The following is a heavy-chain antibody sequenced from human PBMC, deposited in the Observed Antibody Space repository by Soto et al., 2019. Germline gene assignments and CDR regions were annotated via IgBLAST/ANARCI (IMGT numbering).Heavy chain of an antibody. CDR2: IYHDGGI. CDR3: AAERGDTAATRFLVY. D-gene: IGHD5-18*01. Sequence: QVQLQESGPGLVKPSQTLSLTCTISGGSIREGGYYWTWIRQHPEKGLEWIGFIYHDGGIYYNPSLKSRVTMSVDDSKRQFSPRLSSMTAADAAVYYCAAERGDTAATRFLVYWGQGTVVTVSS. V-gene: IGHV4-31*03. CDR1: GGSIREGGYY. J-gene: IGHJ4*02.